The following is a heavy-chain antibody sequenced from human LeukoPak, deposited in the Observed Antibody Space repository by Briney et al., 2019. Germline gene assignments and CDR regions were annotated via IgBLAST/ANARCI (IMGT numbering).Heavy chain of an antibody. V-gene: IGHV3-30*18. Sequence: GGSLRLSCAASGFTLNSYGMHWVRRAPGKGLEWVAIMSSDGDNKYYGDSVKGRFIISRDNSKNTLYLQLNSLRVEDTAVYFCAKIRSKARAAAANAYYAMDVWGQGTTVIVSS. J-gene: IGHJ6*02. CDR2: MSSDGDNK. CDR1: GFTLNSYG. D-gene: IGHD6-13*01. CDR3: AKIRSKARAAAANAYYAMDV.